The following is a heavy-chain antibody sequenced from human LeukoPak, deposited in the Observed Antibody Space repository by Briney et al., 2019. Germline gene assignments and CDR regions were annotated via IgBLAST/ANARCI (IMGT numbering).Heavy chain of an antibody. CDR1: GYRFTSYW. Sequence: GESLKISCKASGYRFTSYWIGWVRQMPGKGLEWVGIIYPSDSDARYSPSFQGQVTISADKSINTAYLQWSSLKASDTAMYYCARRNYDILTGYYNDYFDFWGQGTLVTVSS. J-gene: IGHJ4*02. D-gene: IGHD3-9*01. CDR2: IYPSDSDA. V-gene: IGHV5-51*01. CDR3: ARRNYDILTGYYNDYFDF.